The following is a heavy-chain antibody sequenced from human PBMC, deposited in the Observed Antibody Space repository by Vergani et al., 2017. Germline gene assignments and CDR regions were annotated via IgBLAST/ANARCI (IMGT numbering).Heavy chain of an antibody. Sequence: EVQLVESGGGLVQPGGSLRLSCAASGFTFSSYSMNWVRQAPGKGLEWVSSISSSSSYIYYADSVKGRFTISRDNAKNSLYLQMNSLRAEDTAVYYCARGVDNLNDEGLYFDYWGQGTLVTVSS. CDR1: GFTFSSYS. J-gene: IGHJ4*02. D-gene: IGHD1-1*01. V-gene: IGHV3-21*01. CDR3: ARGVDNLNDEGLYFDY. CDR2: ISSSSSYI.